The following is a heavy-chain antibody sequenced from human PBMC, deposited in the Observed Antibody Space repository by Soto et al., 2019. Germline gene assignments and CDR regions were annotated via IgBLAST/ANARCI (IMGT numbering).Heavy chain of an antibody. CDR1: GGSIISYY. CDR3: ARAGELEYNWFDH. CDR2: IYYSGST. Sequence: SETLSLTCTVSGGSIISYYWSWIRQPPGKGLEWIGYIYYSGSTNYNPSLKSRVTISVDTSKNQFSLKLSSVTAADTAVYYWARAGELEYNWFDHWGQGTLVTVSS. D-gene: IGHD1-26*01. V-gene: IGHV4-59*01. J-gene: IGHJ5*02.